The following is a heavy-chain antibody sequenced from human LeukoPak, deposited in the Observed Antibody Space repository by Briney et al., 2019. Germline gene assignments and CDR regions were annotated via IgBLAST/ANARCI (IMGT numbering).Heavy chain of an antibody. V-gene: IGHV4-61*02. CDR2: MYTSGST. Sequence: SETLSLTCTVSGGSISSGSYYWSWIRQPAGQGLEYIGRMYTSGSTNYNPSLKSRVTISVDTSKNQFSLKLSSVTAADTAVYYCARMTSLYYYYYMDVWGKGTTVTISS. D-gene: IGHD2-21*02. J-gene: IGHJ6*03. CDR3: ARMTSLYYYYYMDV. CDR1: GGSISSGSYY.